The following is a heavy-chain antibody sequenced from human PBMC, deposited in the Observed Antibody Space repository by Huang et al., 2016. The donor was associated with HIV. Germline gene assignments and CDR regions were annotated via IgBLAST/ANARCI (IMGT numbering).Heavy chain of an antibody. Sequence: QLQLQESGPGLVKPSETLSLTCTVSGGSIRSDNYYWGWIHQPPGKGLEWIGSIYYSGSTYYNPSLKSRVTITGDTSKNQFSLKMRSVTAADTAVYYCARLPGSITMIRGVITDPYWGQGTLVTVSS. J-gene: IGHJ4*02. D-gene: IGHD3-10*01. V-gene: IGHV4-39*01. CDR3: ARLPGSITMIRGVITDPY. CDR2: IYYSGST. CDR1: GGSIRSDNYY.